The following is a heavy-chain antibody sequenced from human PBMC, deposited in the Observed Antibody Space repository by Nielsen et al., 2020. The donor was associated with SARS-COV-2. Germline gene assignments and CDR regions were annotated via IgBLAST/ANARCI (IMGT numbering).Heavy chain of an antibody. CDR3: ARTYDYYDFWSGYYTFDY. CDR1: GGSISSSSYY. J-gene: IGHJ4*02. Sequence: SETLSLTCTVSGGSISSSSYYWGWIRQPPGRGLEWIGSIYYSGSTYYNPSLKSRVTISVDTSKNQFSLKLSSATAADTAVYYCARTYDYYDFWSGYYTFDYWGQGTLVTVSS. D-gene: IGHD3-3*01. CDR2: IYYSGST. V-gene: IGHV4-39*01.